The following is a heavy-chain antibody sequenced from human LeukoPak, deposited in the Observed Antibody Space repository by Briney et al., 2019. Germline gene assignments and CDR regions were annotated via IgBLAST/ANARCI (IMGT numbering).Heavy chain of an antibody. CDR1: GFAFSSYD. J-gene: IGHJ4*02. D-gene: IGHD6-13*01. Sequence: PGGSLRLSCAASGFAFSSYDMNWVRQAPGKGLEWVSSISDRSTYIYYADSLKGRFTISRDNAKNSLYLQISSLRVEDTAVYYCARGVRIAVADYWGQGTLVTVSS. CDR3: ARGVRIAVADY. CDR2: ISDRSTYI. V-gene: IGHV3-21*01.